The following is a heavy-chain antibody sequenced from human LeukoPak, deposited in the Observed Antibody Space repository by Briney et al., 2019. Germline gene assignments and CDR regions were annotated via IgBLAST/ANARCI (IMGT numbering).Heavy chain of an antibody. V-gene: IGHV3-53*01. CDR1: GFSVSNNY. CDR3: AKDGGRIGCAH. J-gene: IGHJ4*02. Sequence: GGSLRLSCEVSGFSVSNNYMRWVRQAPGKGLEWVSVMSDDGSKHYAAFVKGRFIVLRGDSKNTFYLQINSVRVEDTAVYYCAKDGGRIGCAHWGQGAVATVSS. D-gene: IGHD3-3*01. CDR2: MSDDGSK.